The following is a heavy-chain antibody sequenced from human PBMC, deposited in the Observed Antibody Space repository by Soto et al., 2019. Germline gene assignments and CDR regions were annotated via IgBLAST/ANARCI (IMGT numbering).Heavy chain of an antibody. CDR2: ISYDGSNK. J-gene: IGHJ6*02. CDR3: ANAPLLRLYGMDV. CDR1: GFTFSSYG. D-gene: IGHD1-26*01. Sequence: GGSLRLSCAASGFTFSSYGMHWVRQAPGKGLEWVAVISYDGSNKYYADSVKGRFTISRDNSKNTLYLQMNSLRAEDTAVYYCANAPLLRLYGMDVWGQGTTVTVSS. V-gene: IGHV3-30*18.